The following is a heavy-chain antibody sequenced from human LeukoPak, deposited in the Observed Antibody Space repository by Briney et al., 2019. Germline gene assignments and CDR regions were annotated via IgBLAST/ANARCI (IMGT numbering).Heavy chain of an antibody. V-gene: IGHV1-18*01. CDR1: GYTFTSYG. CDR3: ARDVAVAGTADDAFDI. CDR2: ISAYNGNT. J-gene: IGHJ3*02. Sequence: GASVKVSCKASGYTFTSYGISWVRQAPGQGLEWMGWISAYNGNTNYAQKLQGRVTMTTDTSTSTAYMELRSLRSDDTAVYYCARDVAVAGTADDAFDIWGQGTMVTVSS. D-gene: IGHD6-19*01.